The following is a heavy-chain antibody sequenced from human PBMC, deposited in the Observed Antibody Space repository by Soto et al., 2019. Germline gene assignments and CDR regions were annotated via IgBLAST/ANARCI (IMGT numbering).Heavy chain of an antibody. Sequence: QVQLVQSGAEVKKPGASVKVSCKASGYTFTSYAMQWVRQAPGQRLEWMGWINAGNGNTKYSQKFQVRVTITSDTSASTDYMELRSLRSEDTAVYYCARDLGGWTDYWGQGTLVTVSS. J-gene: IGHJ4*02. V-gene: IGHV1-3*01. CDR2: INAGNGNT. D-gene: IGHD6-19*01. CDR3: ARDLGGWTDY. CDR1: GYTFTSYA.